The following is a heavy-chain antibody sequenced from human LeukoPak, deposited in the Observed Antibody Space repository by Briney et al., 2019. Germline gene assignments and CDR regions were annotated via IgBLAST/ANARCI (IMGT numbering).Heavy chain of an antibody. CDR2: ISYDGSNK. J-gene: IGHJ3*02. V-gene: IGHV3-30*01. D-gene: IGHD1-26*01. CDR1: GFTFSSYA. CDR3: ARGLGATQAFDI. Sequence: PGGSLRLSCAASGFTFSSYAMHWVRQAPGKGLEGVGVISYDGSNKYYADSVKGRFTISRDNSKNTLYLQMNSLRAEDTAVYYCARGLGATQAFDIWGQGTMVTVSS.